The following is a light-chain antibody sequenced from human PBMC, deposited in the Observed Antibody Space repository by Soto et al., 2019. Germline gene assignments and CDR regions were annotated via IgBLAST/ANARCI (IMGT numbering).Light chain of an antibody. V-gene: IGLV2-8*01. Sequence: QSALTQPPSASGSPGQSVTISCTGTSSDIGSYNSVSWYQQHPGKAPTLMIYEVSERPSGVPDRFSGSKSDNTASLTVSGLQAEDEGDYYCSSYGGSGNLLFGGGTKLTVL. CDR2: EVS. CDR3: SSYGGSGNLL. J-gene: IGLJ2*01. CDR1: SSDIGSYNS.